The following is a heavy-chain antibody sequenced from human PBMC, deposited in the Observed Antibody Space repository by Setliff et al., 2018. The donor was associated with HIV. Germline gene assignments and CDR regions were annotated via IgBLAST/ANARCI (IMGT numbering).Heavy chain of an antibody. CDR2: IYYSGDT. J-gene: IGHJ4*02. CDR3: ARAPYYDYRGLAVYYFDY. V-gene: IGHV4-39*07. D-gene: IGHD3-22*01. CDR1: GASINSTSYY. Sequence: SETLSLTCTVSGASINSTSYYWGWIRQPPGQGLEWIGSIYYSGDTFYNTSLKTRITISVDTSKNHLSLKVSSLTAADTAVYYCARAPYYDYRGLAVYYFDYWGQGTLVTVSS.